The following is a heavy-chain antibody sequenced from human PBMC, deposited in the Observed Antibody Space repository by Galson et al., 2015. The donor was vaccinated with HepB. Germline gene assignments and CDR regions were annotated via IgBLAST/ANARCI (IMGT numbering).Heavy chain of an antibody. CDR2: IYYSGST. CDR1: GGSISSSSYY. CDR3: ARGGYCSSTSCYTGAEYFQH. J-gene: IGHJ1*01. D-gene: IGHD2-2*02. Sequence: ETLSLTCTVSGGSISSSSYYWGWIRQPPGKGLEWIGSIYYSGSTYYNPSLKSRVTISVDTSKNQFSLKLSSVTAADTAVYYCARGGYCSSTSCYTGAEYFQHWGQGTLVTVSS. V-gene: IGHV4-39*01.